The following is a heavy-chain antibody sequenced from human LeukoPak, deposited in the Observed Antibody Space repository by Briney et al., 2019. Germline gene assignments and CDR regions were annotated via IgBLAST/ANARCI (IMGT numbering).Heavy chain of an antibody. CDR1: GGSISSHY. CDR2: IYYSGST. CDR3: ARHRLWFGELYPPGWFDP. Sequence: SETLSLTCTVSGGSISSHYWSWIRQPPGKGLEWIGYIYYSGSTNYNPSLKSRVTISVDTSKDQFSLKLSSVTAADTAVYYCARHRLWFGELYPPGWFDPWGQGTLVTVSS. D-gene: IGHD3-10*01. J-gene: IGHJ5*02. V-gene: IGHV4-59*11.